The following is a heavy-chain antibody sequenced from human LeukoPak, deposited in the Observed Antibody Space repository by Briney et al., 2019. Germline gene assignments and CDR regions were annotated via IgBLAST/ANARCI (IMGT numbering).Heavy chain of an antibody. J-gene: IGHJ4*02. CDR3: ARVDSSGYIHDY. CDR1: GYTFTSYY. D-gene: IGHD3-22*01. V-gene: IGHV1-46*01. Sequence: ASVTVSFTSSGYTFTSYYMHWVRQAPGQWLERMGMINPSGGSTSYAQKFQGRVTMTRDTSTTTVYMELSSLRSEDTAMYYCARVDSSGYIHDYWGQGTLVTVSS. CDR2: INPSGGST.